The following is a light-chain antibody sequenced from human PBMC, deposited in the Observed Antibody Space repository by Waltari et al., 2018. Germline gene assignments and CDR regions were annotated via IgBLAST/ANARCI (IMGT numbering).Light chain of an antibody. CDR1: SSDVGAYNF. Sequence: QSALTQPPSASGSPGQLVTISCTGTSSDVGAYNFVSWYQQHPGKAPKLMIYEVTKRPSGVPDRFSGSRSGNTASLTVSGLQAEDEADYYCSSYAGTDNFVFGAGTKVTVL. V-gene: IGLV2-8*01. J-gene: IGLJ1*01. CDR2: EVT. CDR3: SSYAGTDNFV.